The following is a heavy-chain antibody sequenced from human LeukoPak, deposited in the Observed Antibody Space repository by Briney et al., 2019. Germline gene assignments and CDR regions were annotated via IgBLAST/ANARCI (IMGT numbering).Heavy chain of an antibody. CDR3: ASDPSLYGDPPLYDY. D-gene: IGHD4-17*01. CDR2: IVVGSGNT. Sequence: GASVKVSCKASGFTFTSSAMQWVRPARGQRLEWIGWIVVGSGNTNYAQKFQGRVTITADKSTSTAYMELSSLRSEDTAVYYCASDPSLYGDPPLYDYWGQGTLVTVSS. V-gene: IGHV1-58*02. CDR1: GFTFTSSA. J-gene: IGHJ4*02.